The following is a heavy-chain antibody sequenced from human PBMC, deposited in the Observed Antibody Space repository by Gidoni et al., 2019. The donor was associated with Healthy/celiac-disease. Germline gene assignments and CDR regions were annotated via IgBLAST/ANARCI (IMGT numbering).Heavy chain of an antibody. Sequence: QVQLQQRGAGLLTPSETLSLTCAVYGGSFSGYYWTWIRQPPGKGLEWIGEINHSGRTNYNPSRKRRVTIAVDTSKNQFALKLSSVTAADTAVYYCARREWLLAFDYWGQGTLVTVSS. CDR2: INHSGRT. CDR1: GGSFSGYY. CDR3: ARREWLLAFDY. J-gene: IGHJ4*02. V-gene: IGHV4-34*01. D-gene: IGHD3-3*01.